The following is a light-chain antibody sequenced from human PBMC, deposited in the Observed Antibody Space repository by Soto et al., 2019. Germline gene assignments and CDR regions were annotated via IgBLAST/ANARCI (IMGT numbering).Light chain of an antibody. CDR1: QGIRDE. CDR2: AAS. V-gene: IGKV1-6*01. Sequence: AIQMTQSPSSLSASVGDRVTITCRASQGIRDELGWYQQKAGKAPNLLISAASRLQSGVPSRFSGRGSGTDFTLTISSLQPEDFATYYCLQDYDYPRTFGQGTKMELK. J-gene: IGKJ1*01. CDR3: LQDYDYPRT.